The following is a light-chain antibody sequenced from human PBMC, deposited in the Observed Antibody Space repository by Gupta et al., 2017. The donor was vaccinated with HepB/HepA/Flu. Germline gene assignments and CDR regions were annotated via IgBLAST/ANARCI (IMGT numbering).Light chain of an antibody. V-gene: IGLV1-44*01. CDR3: EGREDYLKGVV. J-gene: IGLJ3*02. CDR2: STN. Sequence: QSVLTQPPSASGTPGQRVTISCSGSSSNIGSNTGNWYQQLPGKAPTLLIDSTNQRPSGVPDRFSGSRSGNSASLSISGPQSEDEAEYYCEGREDYLKGVVFGGGTNLTVL. CDR1: SSNIGSNT.